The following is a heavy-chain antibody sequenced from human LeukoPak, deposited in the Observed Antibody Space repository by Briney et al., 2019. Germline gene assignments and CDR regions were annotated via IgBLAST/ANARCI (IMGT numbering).Heavy chain of an antibody. CDR3: ARDLVAAGGRDY. CDR2: IWYDGSNK. CDR1: GFTFSSYG. V-gene: IGHV3-33*01. J-gene: IGHJ4*02. D-gene: IGHD2-15*01. Sequence: GGSLRLSCAASGFTFSSYGMHWVRRAPGKGLEWVAVIWYDGSNKYYADSVKGRFTISRDNSKNTLYLQMNSLRAEDTAVYYCARDLVAAGGRDYWGQGTLVTVSS.